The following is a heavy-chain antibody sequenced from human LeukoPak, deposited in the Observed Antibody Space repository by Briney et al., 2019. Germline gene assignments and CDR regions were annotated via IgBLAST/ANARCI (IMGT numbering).Heavy chain of an antibody. CDR1: GFTFSNAW. Sequence: GSLRLSCAASGFTFSNAWMSWIRQPLGKGLEWIGDINHSGSTNYNPSLKSRVTISVDTSKNQFSLKLSAVTAADTAVYYCARGALAVAVDYWGQGTLVTVSS. V-gene: IGHV4-34*01. CDR2: INHSGST. CDR3: ARGALAVAVDY. D-gene: IGHD6-19*01. J-gene: IGHJ4*02.